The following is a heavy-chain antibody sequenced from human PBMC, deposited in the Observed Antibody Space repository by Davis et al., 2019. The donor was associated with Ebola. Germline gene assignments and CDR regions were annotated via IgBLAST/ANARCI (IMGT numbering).Heavy chain of an antibody. D-gene: IGHD3-22*01. CDR3: ARDLRYDSSGSDYYFYMDV. Sequence: PSETLSLTCTVSGGSISRGGPYWTWIRQHPGKGLEWIGYIYYSGSTYYKPSLKSRVTISLDTSKNQFSLNLRSVTAADTAVYYCARDLRYDSSGSDYYFYMDVWGKGTTVTVSS. J-gene: IGHJ6*03. V-gene: IGHV4-31*03. CDR2: IYYSGST. CDR1: GGSISRGGPY.